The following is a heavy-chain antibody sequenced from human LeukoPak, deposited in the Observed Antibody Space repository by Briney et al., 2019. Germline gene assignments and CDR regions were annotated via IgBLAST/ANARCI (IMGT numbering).Heavy chain of an antibody. J-gene: IGHJ4*02. Sequence: GGALRLPFAASGVTFFNYAMSWVRPAPGEGLEWGSGISGSSGTTYYTDSVQGRFTISRDNSKDTLYLQMNSLRDDDTAIYYCAKSWSCVQYNDWLCYFDYWGQGTLVTVSS. D-gene: IGHD3-9*01. CDR2: ISGSSGTT. CDR1: GVTFFNYA. V-gene: IGHV3-23*01. CDR3: AKSWSCVQYNDWLCYFDY.